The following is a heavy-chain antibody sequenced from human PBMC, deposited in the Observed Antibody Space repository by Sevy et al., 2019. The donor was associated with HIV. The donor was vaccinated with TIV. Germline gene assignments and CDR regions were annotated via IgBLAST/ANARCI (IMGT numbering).Heavy chain of an antibody. V-gene: IGHV3-23*01. J-gene: IGHJ3*02. CDR2: ITGSGATT. D-gene: IGHD3-16*02. CDR1: GFTFSSYA. CDR3: ARDGVIVGTFLGAFEI. Sequence: GGSLRLSCTDSGFTFSSYAMTWVRQAPGKGLEWVSSITGSGATTYYVDSVQGRFTFSRDNSKNTLFLQLNSLRAEDTAVYYCARDGVIVGTFLGAFEIWGQGTMVTVSS.